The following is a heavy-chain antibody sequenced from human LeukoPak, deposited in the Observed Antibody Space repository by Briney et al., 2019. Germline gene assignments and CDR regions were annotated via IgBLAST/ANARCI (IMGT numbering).Heavy chain of an antibody. CDR2: INHSGST. V-gene: IGHV4-34*01. Sequence: PSETLSLTCAVYGGTFNGYYWSWIRQPPGKGLEWIGEINHSGSTNYNPSLRSRVTMSVDTSKKQFSLNLTSVTAADTAVYYCAREEAYDGSRGYDYWGQGTLVTVSS. D-gene: IGHD3-22*01. CDR1: GGTFNGYY. CDR3: AREEAYDGSRGYDY. J-gene: IGHJ4*02.